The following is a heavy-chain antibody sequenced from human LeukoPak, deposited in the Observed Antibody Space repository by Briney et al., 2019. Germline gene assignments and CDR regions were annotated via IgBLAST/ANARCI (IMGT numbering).Heavy chain of an antibody. CDR2: IGSSGSAI. Sequence: GGSLRLSCTASGFTFSDYYMSWIRQAPGKGLEWVSYIGSSGSAIYYADSVKGRFSISRDNAKNSLYLQMNSLRAEDTAVYYCARHQSTLRGVRRFAPWGQGVLVIVSS. D-gene: IGHD3-10*01. J-gene: IGHJ5*02. CDR1: GFTFSDYY. CDR3: ARHQSTLRGVRRFAP. V-gene: IGHV3-11*01.